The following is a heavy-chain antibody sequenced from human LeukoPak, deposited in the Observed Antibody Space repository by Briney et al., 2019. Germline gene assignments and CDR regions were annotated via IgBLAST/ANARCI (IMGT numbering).Heavy chain of an antibody. V-gene: IGHV3-30*18. CDR1: GFTFSSSG. D-gene: IGHD2-8*01. CDR2: ISYDGSNK. J-gene: IGHJ4*02. Sequence: GGSLRFSCAASGFTFSSSGMHWVRQAPGKGLEWVAVISYDGSNKYYADSVKGRFTFSRDNSKNTLYLQMNSLRAEDTAVYCCAKEYCSNSVCHSLDYWGQGTLVTVSS. CDR3: AKEYCSNSVCHSLDY.